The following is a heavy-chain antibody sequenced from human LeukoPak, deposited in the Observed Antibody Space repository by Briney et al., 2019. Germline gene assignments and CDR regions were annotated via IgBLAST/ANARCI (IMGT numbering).Heavy chain of an antibody. V-gene: IGHV3-66*04. J-gene: IGHJ4*02. CDR1: GITVSTNY. Sequence: GGSLRRSCAASGITVSTNYMSWVLQAPGKGQEWVSIIYSGGATFYADSVKGRFTISRENSKNTLWLQMNSLRAEDTAVYYCARLHYDVLTGPFDYWGQGTLVTVSS. CDR3: ARLHYDVLTGPFDY. CDR2: IYSGGAT. D-gene: IGHD3-9*01.